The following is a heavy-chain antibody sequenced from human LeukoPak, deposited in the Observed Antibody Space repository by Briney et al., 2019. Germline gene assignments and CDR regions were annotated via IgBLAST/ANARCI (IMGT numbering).Heavy chain of an antibody. D-gene: IGHD6-19*01. Sequence: ASVKVSCKASGYSFTSHYFQWLRQAPGQGLEWMGIINPGGGTTDYAQNFQGRVTMTRDASTSTVYMELSSLRFEDTAVYYCARDWGIEGRDIPVAGRSDHYFGLDVWGPGTTVTVSS. CDR2: INPGGGTT. CDR3: ARDWGIEGRDIPVAGRSDHYFGLDV. V-gene: IGHV1-46*01. J-gene: IGHJ6*02. CDR1: GYSFTSHY.